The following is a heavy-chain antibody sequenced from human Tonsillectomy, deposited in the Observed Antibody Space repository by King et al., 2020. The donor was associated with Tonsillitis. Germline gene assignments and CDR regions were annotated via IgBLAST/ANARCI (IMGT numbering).Heavy chain of an antibody. CDR2: IKQDGSEN. CDR1: GFTFSNYW. CDR3: ARGPTYSSLDYYYGMDV. Sequence: VQLVESGGGLVQPGGSLRLSCEASGFTFSNYWMSWVRQAPGKGLEWVANIKQDGSENYYVGSVKGRLTISRDNAKNSLHLQMNSLRAEDTAVYYCARGPTYSSLDYYYGMDVWGQGTTVTVSS. V-gene: IGHV3-7*03. J-gene: IGHJ6*02. D-gene: IGHD6-13*01.